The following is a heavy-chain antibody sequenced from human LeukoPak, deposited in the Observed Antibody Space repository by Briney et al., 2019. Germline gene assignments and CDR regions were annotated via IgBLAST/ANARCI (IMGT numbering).Heavy chain of an antibody. J-gene: IGHJ6*03. D-gene: IGHD2-8*01. CDR3: AKDSGIVLMVYAIYYMDV. Sequence: HPGGSLRLSCAASGFTFSSYAMSWVRQAPGKGLEWVSAISGSGGSTYYADSVKGRFTISRDNSKNTLYLQMNSLRVEDTAVYYCAKDSGIVLMVYAIYYMDVWGKGTTVTVSS. V-gene: IGHV3-23*01. CDR2: ISGSGGST. CDR1: GFTFSSYA.